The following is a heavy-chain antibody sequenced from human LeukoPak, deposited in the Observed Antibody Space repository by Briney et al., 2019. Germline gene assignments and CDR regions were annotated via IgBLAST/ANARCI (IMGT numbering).Heavy chain of an antibody. Sequence: PGGSLRLSCAASGFTFSRNAMHWVRQAPGKGLEWVAVISYDGSNKYYADSVKGRFTISRDNSKNTLYLQMNSLRAEDTAVYYCARGQAVRGVREQQFRLDYWGQGTLVTVSS. V-gene: IGHV3-30-3*01. D-gene: IGHD3-10*01. CDR1: GFTFSRNA. J-gene: IGHJ4*02. CDR2: ISYDGSNK. CDR3: ARGQAVRGVREQQFRLDY.